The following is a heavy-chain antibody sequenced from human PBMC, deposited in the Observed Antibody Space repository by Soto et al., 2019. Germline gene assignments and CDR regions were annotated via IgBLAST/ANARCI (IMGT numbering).Heavy chain of an antibody. CDR1: GYTFTSYG. Sequence: QVQLVQSGAEVKKPGASVKVSCKASGYTFTSYGISWVRQAPGQGLEWMGWISAYNGNTNYAQKLQGRVTMTTDTSTSTAYMELSSLRSDDTAVYYCARGMGCTNGVCYSPGVDAFDIWGQGTMVTVSS. CDR3: ARGMGCTNGVCYSPGVDAFDI. CDR2: ISAYNGNT. V-gene: IGHV1-18*04. D-gene: IGHD2-8*01. J-gene: IGHJ3*02.